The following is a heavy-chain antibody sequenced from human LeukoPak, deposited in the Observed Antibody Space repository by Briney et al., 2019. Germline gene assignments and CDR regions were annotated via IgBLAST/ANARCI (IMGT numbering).Heavy chain of an antibody. V-gene: IGHV4-4*07. CDR2: IYTSGST. CDR3: ASVMVIGYDAFDI. J-gene: IGHJ3*02. Sequence: NPSETLSLTCTVSGGSISSYNWSWIRQPAGKGLEWIGRIYTSGSTNYNPSLKSRVTMSVDTSKNQFSLKLSSVTAADTAVYYCASVMVIGYDAFDIWGQGTMVTVSS. D-gene: IGHD2-21*01. CDR1: GGSISSYN.